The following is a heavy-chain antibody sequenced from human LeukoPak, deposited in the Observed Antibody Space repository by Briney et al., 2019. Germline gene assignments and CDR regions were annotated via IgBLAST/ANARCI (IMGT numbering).Heavy chain of an antibody. V-gene: IGHV6-1*01. D-gene: IGHD3-9*01. CDR3: ARGPSGYDILTGYSDWYFDL. Sequence: SQTLSLTCATSGDSVSSNSAAWNWIRQSPSRGLEWLGRTYYRSKWYNDYAVSVKSRITINPDTSKNQFSLQLNSVTPEDTAVYYCARGPSGYDILTGYSDWYFDLWGRGTLVTVSS. CDR1: GDSVSSNSAA. J-gene: IGHJ2*01. CDR2: TYYRSKWYN.